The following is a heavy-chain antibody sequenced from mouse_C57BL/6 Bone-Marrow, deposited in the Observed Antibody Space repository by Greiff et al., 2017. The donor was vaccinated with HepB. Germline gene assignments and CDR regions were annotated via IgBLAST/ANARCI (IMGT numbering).Heavy chain of an antibody. CDR1: GYTFTSYW. V-gene: IGHV1-52*01. D-gene: IGHD4-1*01. Sequence: VQLQQSGAELVRPGSSVKLSCKASGYTFTSYWMHWVKQRPIQGLEWIGNIDPSDSETHYNQKFKDKATLTVDKSSSTAYMQLSCLTSEDSAVYYCARGWDEDAMDYWGQGTSVTVSS. CDR3: ARGWDEDAMDY. J-gene: IGHJ4*01. CDR2: IDPSDSET.